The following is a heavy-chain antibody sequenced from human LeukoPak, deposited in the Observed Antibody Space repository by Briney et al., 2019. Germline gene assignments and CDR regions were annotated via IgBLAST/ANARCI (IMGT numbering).Heavy chain of an antibody. V-gene: IGHV3-23*01. CDR3: ARGGTSAWDY. CDR2: LSGSGGDT. J-gene: IGHJ4*02. CDR1: GFTFSSYA. Sequence: PGGSLRLSCAASGFTFSSYAMSWVRQAPGKGLEWVSLLSGSGGDTYYADSVKGRFIISRDNSKNTLYLQMNSLRVEDTAVHFCARGGTSAWDYWGQGTLVTVSS. D-gene: IGHD3-10*01.